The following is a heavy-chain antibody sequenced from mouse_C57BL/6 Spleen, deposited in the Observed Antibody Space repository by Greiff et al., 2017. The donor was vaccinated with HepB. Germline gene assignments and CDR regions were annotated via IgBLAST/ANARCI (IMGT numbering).Heavy chain of an antibody. V-gene: IGHV14-4*01. CDR3: TGAQATDY. CDR2: IDPENGDT. J-gene: IGHJ2*01. Sequence: VQLQQSGAELVRPGASVKLSCTASGFNIKDDYMHWVKQRPEQGLEWIGWIDPENGDTEYASKFQGKATITADTSSNTAYLQLSSLTSEDTAVYYCTGAQATDYWGQGTTLTVSS. CDR1: GFNIKDDY. D-gene: IGHD3-2*02.